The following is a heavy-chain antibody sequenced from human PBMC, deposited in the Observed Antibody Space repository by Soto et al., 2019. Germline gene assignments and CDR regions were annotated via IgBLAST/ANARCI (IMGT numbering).Heavy chain of an antibody. D-gene: IGHD5-12*01. CDR2: IGSAGDT. J-gene: IGHJ4*02. Sequence: EVQLVESGGGLVQPGGSLRLSCAASGFTFSTYDMHWVRQATGKGLEWVSAIGSAGDTSYPDSVKGRFTISRENAKNSLYLQMNSLRAGDTAVYYCARVVWGYSGYDYYFDYWGQGTLVTVSS. CDR1: GFTFSTYD. CDR3: ARVVWGYSGYDYYFDY. V-gene: IGHV3-13*01.